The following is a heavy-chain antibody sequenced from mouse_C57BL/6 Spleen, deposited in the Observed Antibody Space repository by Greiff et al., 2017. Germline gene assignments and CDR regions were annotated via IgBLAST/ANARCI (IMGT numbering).Heavy chain of an antibody. CDR2: ISDGGSYT. J-gene: IGHJ1*03. Sequence: EVQLVESGGGLVKPGGSLKLSCAASGFTFSSYAMSWVRQTPEKRLEWVATISDGGSYTYYPDNVKGRFTISRDNAKNNLYLQMSHLKSEDTAMYYCARDRGDGSRYFDVWGTGTTGTVSS. V-gene: IGHV5-4*01. CDR1: GFTFSSYA. D-gene: IGHD1-1*01. CDR3: ARDRGDGSRYFDV.